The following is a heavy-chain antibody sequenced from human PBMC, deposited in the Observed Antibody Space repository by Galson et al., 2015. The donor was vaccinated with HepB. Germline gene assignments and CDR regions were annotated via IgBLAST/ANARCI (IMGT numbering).Heavy chain of an antibody. CDR2: IYYSRRT. CDR1: GASISSYY. D-gene: IGHD3-3*01. V-gene: IGHV4-59*08. Sequence: ETLSVTCTVSGASISSYYWSWIRQPPGKGLEWIGYIYYSRRTNYNPSLKSRVTISVDTSKNQFSLKPSSVTAVDTAVYYCARHAYTYYDFWSGQTYPDYWGQGTLVTVSS. CDR3: ARHAYTYYDFWSGQTYPDY. J-gene: IGHJ4*02.